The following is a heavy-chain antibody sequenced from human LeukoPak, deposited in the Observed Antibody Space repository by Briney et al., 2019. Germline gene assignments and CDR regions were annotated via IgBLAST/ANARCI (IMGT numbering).Heavy chain of an antibody. Sequence: PSETLSLTCTVSGASISSYYWSWIRQPPGKGLEWIGYIYYSGSTYYNPSLKSRVTISVDTSKNQFSLKLSSVTAADTAVYYCARTQDIVATDFDYWGQGTLVTVSS. CDR1: GASISSYY. J-gene: IGHJ4*02. CDR2: IYYSGST. V-gene: IGHV4-59*08. CDR3: ARTQDIVATDFDY. D-gene: IGHD5-12*01.